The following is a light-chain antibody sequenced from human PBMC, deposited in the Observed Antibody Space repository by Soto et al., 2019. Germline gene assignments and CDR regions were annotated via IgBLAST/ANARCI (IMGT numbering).Light chain of an antibody. CDR1: SSSIGSNT. CDR3: AEWDDSLNSVM. Sequence: QSVLTQPPSASGTPGQRVIISCSGSSSSIGSNTVNWYRQHPGTAPTVLIYTDDQLPSGVPARFSGSRSGTSASLAISGLQSEDEADYYCAEWDDSLNSVMFGGGTKLTVL. CDR2: TDD. J-gene: IGLJ3*02. V-gene: IGLV1-44*01.